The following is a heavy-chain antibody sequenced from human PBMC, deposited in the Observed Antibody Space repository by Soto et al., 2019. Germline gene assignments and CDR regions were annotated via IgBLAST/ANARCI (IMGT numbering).Heavy chain of an antibody. CDR3: ARTIGMAGSLHAFDI. Sequence: SQTLSPTCAISGDSVSSNSAAWNWIRQSPSRGFEWLGRTYYRSKWYNAYAVSVKSRITINPDTSENQFSLQLNSVTPEDTAVYYCARTIGMAGSLHAFDIWGQGTMVTVSS. D-gene: IGHD6-19*01. CDR1: GDSVSSNSAA. J-gene: IGHJ3*02. CDR2: TYYRSKWYN. V-gene: IGHV6-1*01.